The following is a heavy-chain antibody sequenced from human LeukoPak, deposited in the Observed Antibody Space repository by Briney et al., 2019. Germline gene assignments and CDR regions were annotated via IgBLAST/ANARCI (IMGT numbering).Heavy chain of an antibody. Sequence: ASVKVSCKVSGYTLTELSMHWVRQAPGKGLEWMGGFDPEDGETIYAQKFQGRVTMTEDTSTDTAYMELSSLRSEDTAVYYCATSPRYRFGESLSVDYWGQGTLVTVSS. CDR1: GYTLTELS. D-gene: IGHD3-10*01. V-gene: IGHV1-24*01. J-gene: IGHJ4*02. CDR3: ATSPRYRFGESLSVDY. CDR2: FDPEDGET.